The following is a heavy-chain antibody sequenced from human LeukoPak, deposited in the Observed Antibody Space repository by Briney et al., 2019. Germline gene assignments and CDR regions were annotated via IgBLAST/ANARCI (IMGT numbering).Heavy chain of an antibody. Sequence: ASVKVSCKASGYHFTDYYIHWVRLAPGQGLEWMGWINPNSGGTNYAQKFQGRVTMTRDTSISTAYMELSRLRSDDTAVYYCAKERWNAFDIWGQGTMVTVSS. CDR2: INPNSGGT. CDR3: AKERWNAFDI. CDR1: GYHFTDYY. V-gene: IGHV1-2*02. J-gene: IGHJ3*02. D-gene: IGHD2-15*01.